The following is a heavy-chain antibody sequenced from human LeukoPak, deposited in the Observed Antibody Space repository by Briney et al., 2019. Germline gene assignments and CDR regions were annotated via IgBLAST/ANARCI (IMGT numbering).Heavy chain of an antibody. J-gene: IGHJ4*02. CDR2: IYYSGST. Sequence: SETLSLTCTVSGGSISSYYWSWIRQPPGKGLEWIGYIYYSGSTNYNPSLKSRVTISVDTSKNQFSLKLSSVTAADTAVYYCARVKLISYFDYWGQGTLVTVSS. CDR1: GGSISSYY. CDR3: ARVKLISYFDY. D-gene: IGHD1-26*01. V-gene: IGHV4-59*08.